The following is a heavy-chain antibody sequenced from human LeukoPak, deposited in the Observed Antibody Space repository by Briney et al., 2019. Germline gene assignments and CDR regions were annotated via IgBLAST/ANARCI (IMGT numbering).Heavy chain of an antibody. CDR1: GFTFSSYA. D-gene: IGHD6-19*01. Sequence: GGSLRLSCAASGFTFSSYAMHWVRQAPGKGLEYVSAISSNGGSTYYANSVKGRFTISRDNSKNTLYLQMGSLRAEDMAVYYCARGVAVAGTFDYWGQGTLVTVSS. V-gene: IGHV3-64*01. CDR2: ISSNGGST. CDR3: ARGVAVAGTFDY. J-gene: IGHJ4*02.